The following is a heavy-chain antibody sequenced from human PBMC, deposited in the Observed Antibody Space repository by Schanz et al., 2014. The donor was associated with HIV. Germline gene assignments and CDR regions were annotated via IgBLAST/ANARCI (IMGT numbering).Heavy chain of an antibody. CDR2: ISSSSNTK. D-gene: IGHD4-17*01. V-gene: IGHV3-48*02. Sequence: EVQLLESGGGLVQPGGSLRLSCAASGFTFSTYAMSWVRQAPGKGLEWISSISSSSNTKNYADSVKGRFTISRDNAKNSLYLQMKGLRDEDTAVYYCATAAVTDYSDNWGQGTLVTVSS. J-gene: IGHJ4*02. CDR1: GFTFSTYA. CDR3: ATAAVTDYSDN.